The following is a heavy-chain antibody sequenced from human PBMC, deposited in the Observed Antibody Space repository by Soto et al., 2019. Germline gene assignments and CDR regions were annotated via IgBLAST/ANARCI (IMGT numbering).Heavy chain of an antibody. CDR3: AREDCSSTSCYGFYYYYYMDV. J-gene: IGHJ6*03. CDR1: GYTFTSYD. D-gene: IGHD2-2*01. V-gene: IGHV1-8*01. Sequence: QVPLVQSGAEVKKPGASVKVSCKASGYTFTSYDINWVRQATGQGLEWMGWMNPNSGNTGYAQKFQGRVTMTRNTSISTAYMELSSLRSEDTAVYYCAREDCSSTSCYGFYYYYYMDVWGKGTTVTVSS. CDR2: MNPNSGNT.